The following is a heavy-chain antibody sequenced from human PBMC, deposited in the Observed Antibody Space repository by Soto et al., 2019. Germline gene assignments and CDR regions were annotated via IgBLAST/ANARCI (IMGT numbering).Heavy chain of an antibody. CDR3: AKDRQPDGFWPFDH. J-gene: IGHJ4*02. V-gene: IGHV3-23*01. Sequence: VQLLESGGGLVQPGGSLRLSCAASGFTFHTYAMSWVRQTPGKGLEWISGILGSGGTYYADSVKGRFTISRDNSKNTLYLQMNSLRAEDTAMYYCAKDRQPDGFWPFDHWGQGTLITVSS. CDR2: ILGSGGT. CDR1: GFTFHTYA. D-gene: IGHD3-3*01.